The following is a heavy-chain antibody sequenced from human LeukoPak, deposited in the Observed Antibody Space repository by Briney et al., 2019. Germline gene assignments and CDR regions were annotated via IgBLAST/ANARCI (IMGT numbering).Heavy chain of an antibody. J-gene: IGHJ4*02. Sequence: PGGSLRLSCTASGFTLGSHDMHWVGQPTGEGLEGVAAISSGFQTFYAGSVKGRFTVSREDAKNSLYLQMNSLRAGDTAVYYCVREARGYHYTYFDYWGQGTLVTVSS. CDR2: ISSGFQT. CDR1: GFTLGSHD. V-gene: IGHV3-13*01. D-gene: IGHD5-18*01. CDR3: VREARGYHYTYFDY.